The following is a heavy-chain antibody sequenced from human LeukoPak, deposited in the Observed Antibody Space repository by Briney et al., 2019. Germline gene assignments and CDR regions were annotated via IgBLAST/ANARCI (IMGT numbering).Heavy chain of an antibody. CDR2: INPDGGDK. J-gene: IGHJ4*02. V-gene: IGHV3-7*03. D-gene: IGHD4-17*01. Sequence: GGSLRLSCVASGFTFSRHWMTWVRQAPGKGLEWLANINPDGGDKFYVDSVKGRFTMSRDNDWNILYLQMDSLRADDTAVYYCARLKRTTSVFDYWGQGTQVTVSS. CDR3: ARLKRTTSVFDY. CDR1: GFTFSRHW.